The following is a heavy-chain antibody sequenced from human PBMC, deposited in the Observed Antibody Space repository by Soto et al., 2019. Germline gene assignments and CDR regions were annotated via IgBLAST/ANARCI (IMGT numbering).Heavy chain of an antibody. CDR2: ISGSGGST. J-gene: IGHJ6*03. D-gene: IGHD3-3*01. Sequence: GGSLRLSCAASGFTFSSYAMSWVRQAPGKGLEWVSAISGSGGSTYYADSVKGRFTISRDNSKNTLYLQMNSLRAEDTAVYYCAKAYDFLAHTFYYYMDVWGKGTTVTVSS. CDR1: GFTFSSYA. V-gene: IGHV3-23*01. CDR3: AKAYDFLAHTFYYYMDV.